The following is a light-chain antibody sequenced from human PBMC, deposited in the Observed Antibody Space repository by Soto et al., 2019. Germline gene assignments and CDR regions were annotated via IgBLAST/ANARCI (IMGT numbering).Light chain of an antibody. Sequence: DIQMTQSPSTLSASLGDRVTITCRASQSIKNWLAWYQQKPGKAPNLLIYKTSNLESGVPSRFSGSRSGTEFTLTISSLQPDDFATYYCQQYKSYSLITFGQGTRLEIK. CDR3: QQYKSYSLIT. CDR2: KTS. V-gene: IGKV1-5*03. J-gene: IGKJ5*01. CDR1: QSIKNW.